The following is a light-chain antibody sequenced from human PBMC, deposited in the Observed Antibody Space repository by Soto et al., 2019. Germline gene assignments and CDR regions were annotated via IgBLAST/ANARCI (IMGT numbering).Light chain of an antibody. V-gene: IGKV3D-15*01. Sequence: EVVLTQSPVTLSLSPGEIATLSCRASQSFRGLLAWYQQKPGQAPRLLIYDAYNRATGIPPRFSGSGSGTEFTLTISGLQSEDFAIYYCQQYNKWPLITFGQGTRLEIK. CDR3: QQYNKWPLIT. CDR2: DAY. CDR1: QSFRGL. J-gene: IGKJ5*01.